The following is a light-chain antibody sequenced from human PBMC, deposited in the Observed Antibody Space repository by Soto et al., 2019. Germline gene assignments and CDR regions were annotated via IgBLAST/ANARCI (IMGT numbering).Light chain of an antibody. CDR3: TSYAGSNAVI. CDR2: EVT. J-gene: IGLJ2*01. CDR1: SSDVGGYNY. V-gene: IGLV2-8*01. Sequence: QSALTQPPSASGSPGQSVTISCTGTSSDVGGYNYVSWYQQRPGRAPNLLIYEVTKRPSGVPDRFSGSKSGNTASLTVSGLHTEDEADYYCTSYAGSNAVIFGGGTKLTVL.